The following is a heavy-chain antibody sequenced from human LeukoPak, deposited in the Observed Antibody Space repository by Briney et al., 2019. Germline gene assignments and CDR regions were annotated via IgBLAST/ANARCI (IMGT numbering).Heavy chain of an antibody. CDR2: ISSNGNTI. J-gene: IGHJ4*02. CDR1: GFTFSDYY. V-gene: IGHV3-11*01. CDR3: ASTYY. D-gene: IGHD2-21*01. Sequence: PGGSLRLSCAASGFTFSDYYMSWIRQAPGKGLEWISYISSNGNTINADSVKGRFTISRDNAKNSVFLQMNSLRAEDTAFYYCASTYYWGQGTLVTVSS.